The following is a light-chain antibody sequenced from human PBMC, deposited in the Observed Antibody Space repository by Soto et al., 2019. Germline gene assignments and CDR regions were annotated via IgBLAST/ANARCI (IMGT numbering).Light chain of an antibody. CDR3: QQRSNWPSIT. CDR2: GAS. J-gene: IGKJ5*01. V-gene: IGKV3-11*01. CDR1: QSLSSS. Sequence: EIVMTQSPATLSVSPGEGATLSCRASQSLSSSLAWYQQKPGQAPRLLIYGASSRATGIPNRFSGSGSGTDFTLTISSLEPEDFAVYYCQQRSNWPSITFGQGTRLEIK.